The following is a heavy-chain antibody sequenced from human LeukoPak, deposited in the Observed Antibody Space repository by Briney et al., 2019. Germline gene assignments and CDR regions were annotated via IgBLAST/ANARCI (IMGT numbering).Heavy chain of an antibody. V-gene: IGHV3-74*01. CDR1: GFTFSSYW. CDR2: INSDEGST. J-gene: IGHJ4*02. D-gene: IGHD4-17*01. Sequence: GGSLRLSCAASGFTFSSYWMHWVRQAPGKGLVWVSRINSDEGSTSYADSVKGRFTISRDNAKNTLYLQVNSLRAEDTAVYYCARAKTTVTTRVDYFDSWGQGTLVTVSS. CDR3: ARAKTTVTTRVDYFDS.